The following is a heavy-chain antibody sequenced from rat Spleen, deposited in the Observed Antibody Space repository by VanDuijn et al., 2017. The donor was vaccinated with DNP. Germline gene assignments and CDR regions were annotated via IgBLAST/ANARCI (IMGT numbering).Heavy chain of an antibody. Sequence: EVQLVESGGGLVQPGRSLKLSCAASGFTFSHYNMAWVRQAPKKGLEWVATITYDGSSTYYRDSVKGRFTISRDNTKRSLYLQMNSLRSEDTATYYCATGSNWFAYWGQGTLVTVSS. CDR3: ATGSNWFAY. CDR1: GFTFSHYN. D-gene: IGHD5-1*01. CDR2: ITYDGSST. J-gene: IGHJ3*01. V-gene: IGHV5-7*01.